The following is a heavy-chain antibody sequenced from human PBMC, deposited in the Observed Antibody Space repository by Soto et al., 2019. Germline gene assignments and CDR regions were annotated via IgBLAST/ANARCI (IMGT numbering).Heavy chain of an antibody. V-gene: IGHV3-48*01. Sequence: GGSLRLSCAASGFTFSSYSMNWVRQAPGKGLEWVSYISSSSTIYYADSVKGRFTISRDNAKNSLYLQMNSLRAEDTAVYYCARDLSSARGASSHPFDYWGQGTLVTVSS. CDR2: ISSSSTI. J-gene: IGHJ4*02. CDR1: GFTFSSYS. D-gene: IGHD1-26*01. CDR3: ARDLSSARGASSHPFDY.